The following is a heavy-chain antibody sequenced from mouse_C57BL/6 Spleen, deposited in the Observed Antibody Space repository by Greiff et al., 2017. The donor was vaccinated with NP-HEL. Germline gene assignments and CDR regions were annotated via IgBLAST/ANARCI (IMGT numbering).Heavy chain of an antibody. CDR1: GYTFTDYE. CDR2: IDPETGGT. V-gene: IGHV1-15*01. D-gene: IGHD1-1*01. J-gene: IGHJ4*01. CDR3: TRSIYYYGSSYAMDY. Sequence: QVHVKQSGAELVRPGASVTLSCKASGYTFTDYEMHWVKQTPVHGLEWIGAIDPETGGTAYNQKFKGKAILTADKSSSTAYMELRSLTSEDSAVYYCTRSIYYYGSSYAMDYWGQGTSVTVSS.